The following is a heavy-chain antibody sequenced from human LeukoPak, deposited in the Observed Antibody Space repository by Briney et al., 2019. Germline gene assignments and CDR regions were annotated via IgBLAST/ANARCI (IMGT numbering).Heavy chain of an antibody. D-gene: IGHD3-22*01. V-gene: IGHV1-2*02. CDR3: ASPASSNSYYDSSGYYK. CDR2: INPNSGGT. Sequence: ASVKVSCKASGYTFTGYYMHWVRQAPGQGLEWMGWINPNSGGTNYAQKFQGRVTMTRDTSISTAYMELSRLRSDDTAVYYCASPASSNSYYDSSGYYKWGQGTLVTVSS. CDR1: GYTFTGYY. J-gene: IGHJ4*02.